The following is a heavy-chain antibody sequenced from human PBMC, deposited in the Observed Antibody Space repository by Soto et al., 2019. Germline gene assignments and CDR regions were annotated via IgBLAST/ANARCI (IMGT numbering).Heavy chain of an antibody. D-gene: IGHD3-16*01. Sequence: EVQLKESGGGLVRPGGSLRLSCAASGFAFSDYSMNWVRQSPGKGLEWLSYIKNSSSTIYYADSVKGRFTISRDNAKNLVFLHMAILRAEDTALYYCARTYHDYVWGTYALDSWGPGTLVTVSS. CDR2: IKNSSSTI. CDR1: GFAFSDYS. V-gene: IGHV3-48*01. CDR3: ARTYHDYVWGTYALDS. J-gene: IGHJ4*02.